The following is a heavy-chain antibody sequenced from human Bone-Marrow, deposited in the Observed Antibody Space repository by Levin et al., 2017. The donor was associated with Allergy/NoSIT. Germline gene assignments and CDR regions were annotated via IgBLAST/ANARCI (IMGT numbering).Heavy chain of an antibody. J-gene: IGHJ5*02. D-gene: IGHD5-12*01. CDR2: TYYRSKWYN. V-gene: IGHV6-1*01. CDR3: ARGNEWLIS. CDR1: GDSVSSNSAV. Sequence: SQTLSLTCAISGDSVSSNSAVWNWIRQSPPGSLEWLGRTYYRSKWYNNYAVSVKSRITISADISKNQFSLQLSSVTPEDTAVYYCARGNEWLISWGQGTLVTVSS.